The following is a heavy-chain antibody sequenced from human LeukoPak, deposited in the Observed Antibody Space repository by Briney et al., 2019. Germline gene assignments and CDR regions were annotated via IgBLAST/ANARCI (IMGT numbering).Heavy chain of an antibody. Sequence: SETLSLTCTVSGGSISSYYWSWIRQPAGKGLEWIGRIYTSGSTNYNPSLKSRVTISVDTSKNQFSLKLSSVTAADTAVYYCARDARYYDILTGWAPNNWFDPWGQGTLVTVSS. V-gene: IGHV4-4*07. J-gene: IGHJ5*02. D-gene: IGHD3-9*01. CDR1: GGSISSYY. CDR3: ARDARYYDILTGWAPNNWFDP. CDR2: IYTSGST.